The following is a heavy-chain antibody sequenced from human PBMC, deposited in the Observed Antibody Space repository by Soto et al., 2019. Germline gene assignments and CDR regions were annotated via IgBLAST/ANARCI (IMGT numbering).Heavy chain of an antibody. J-gene: IGHJ6*03. Sequence: SETLSLTCAVYGGSFSGYYWSWIRQPPGKGLEWIGEINHSGSTNYNPSLKSRVTISVDTSKNQFSLKLSSVTAADTAVYYCARRSVTSHMWYYYYYMDVWGKGTTVTVSS. CDR3: ARRSVTSHMWYYYYYMDV. D-gene: IGHD4-17*01. CDR1: GGSFSGYY. V-gene: IGHV4-34*01. CDR2: INHSGST.